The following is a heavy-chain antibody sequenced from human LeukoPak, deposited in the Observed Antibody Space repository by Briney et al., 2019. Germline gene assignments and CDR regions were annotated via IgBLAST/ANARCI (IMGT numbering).Heavy chain of an antibody. Sequence: GRSLRLSCAASGFTFSSYWRSWVRQAPGRGVEWVANIKQDGSEKYYVDSVKGRFTLSRDNAKTSLYLQMNSLRAEDTAVYYCARGRGGDYWGQGTLVTVSS. D-gene: IGHD3-10*01. CDR3: ARGRGGDY. J-gene: IGHJ4*02. CDR2: IKQDGSEK. CDR1: GFTFSSYW. V-gene: IGHV3-7*01.